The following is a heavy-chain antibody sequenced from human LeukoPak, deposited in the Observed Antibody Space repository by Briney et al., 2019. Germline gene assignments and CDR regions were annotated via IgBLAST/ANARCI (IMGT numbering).Heavy chain of an antibody. V-gene: IGHV1-18*01. Sequence: ASVKVSCKASGYTFTSYGISWVRQAPGQGLEWMGWISAYNGNTNYAQKLQGRVTMTTDTSTSTAYMELRSLRSDDTAVYYCARDSSSWHYNWFDPWGQGTLVTVYS. CDR1: GYTFTSYG. CDR2: ISAYNGNT. J-gene: IGHJ5*02. D-gene: IGHD6-13*01. CDR3: ARDSSSWHYNWFDP.